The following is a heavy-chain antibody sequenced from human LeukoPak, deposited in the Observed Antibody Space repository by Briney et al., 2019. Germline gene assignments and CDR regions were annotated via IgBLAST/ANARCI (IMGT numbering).Heavy chain of an antibody. D-gene: IGHD6-19*01. CDR3: ARHSPTGWYYFDS. Sequence: SETLSLTCSVSADSMTTFDWSWIRQPAGKGLEWVGQVFTSGTTAYSASLKSRLTISLDKSNNQVSLKLISVTAADTAVYYCARHSPTGWYYFDSWGQGAPVIVSS. CDR1: ADSMTTFD. J-gene: IGHJ4*02. V-gene: IGHV4-4*07. CDR2: VFTSGTT.